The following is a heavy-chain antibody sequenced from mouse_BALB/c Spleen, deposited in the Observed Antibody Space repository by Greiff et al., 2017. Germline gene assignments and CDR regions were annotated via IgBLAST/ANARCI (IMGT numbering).Heavy chain of an antibody. D-gene: IGHD1-1*01. CDR3: ARGGYGSSYGYFDV. CDR2: IYPGNGGT. Sequence: QVQLQQSGAELVRSGASVKMSCKASGYTFTSYNMHWVKQTPGQGLEWIGYIYPGNGGTNYNQKFKGKATLTADTSSSTAYMQISSLTSEDSAVYFCARGGYGSSYGYFDVWGAGTTVTVSS. V-gene: IGHV1-12*01. J-gene: IGHJ1*01. CDR1: GYTFTSYN.